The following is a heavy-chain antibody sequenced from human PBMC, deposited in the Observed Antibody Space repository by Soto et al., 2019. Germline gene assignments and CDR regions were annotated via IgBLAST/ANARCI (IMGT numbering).Heavy chain of an antibody. CDR3: ARDSSPYGDYVGFDY. Sequence: QVQLVQSGAEVKKPGASVKVSCKASGYTFTSYGISWVRQAPGQGLEWMGWISAYNGNTNYAQKPQGRVTMTTDPSTSTAYMELRSLRSDDTAVYYCARDSSPYGDYVGFDYWGQGTLVTVSS. J-gene: IGHJ4*02. CDR1: GYTFTSYG. CDR2: ISAYNGNT. D-gene: IGHD4-17*01. V-gene: IGHV1-18*01.